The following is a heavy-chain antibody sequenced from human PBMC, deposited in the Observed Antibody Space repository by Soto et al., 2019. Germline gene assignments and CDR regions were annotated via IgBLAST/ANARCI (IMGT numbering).Heavy chain of an antibody. D-gene: IGHD3-10*01. V-gene: IGHV3-23*01. J-gene: IGHJ4*02. Sequence: PGGSLRLSCAASGFTFSSYAMSWVRQAPGKGLEWVSAISGSGGSTYYADSVKGRFTISRDNSKNTLYLQMNSLRAEDTAVYYCAETMVRGVTKSEVWGQGTLVTVSS. CDR2: ISGSGGST. CDR3: AETMVRGVTKSEV. CDR1: GFTFSSYA.